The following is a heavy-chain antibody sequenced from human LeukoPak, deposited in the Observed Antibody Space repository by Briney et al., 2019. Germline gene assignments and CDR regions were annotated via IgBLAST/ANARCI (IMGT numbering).Heavy chain of an antibody. J-gene: IGHJ6*02. CDR3: ARRLGYYYVMDV. V-gene: IGHV3-48*03. CDR1: GFTLSSYE. CDR2: ISSSGSTI. Sequence: HPGGSLRLACAASGFTLSSYEMNWVRQARGKGVEWVSYISSSGSTIYYADSVKARFTISTDNANNSLYLQMNSLRADDTAVYYCARRLGYYYVMDVWGQGTTVTVSS.